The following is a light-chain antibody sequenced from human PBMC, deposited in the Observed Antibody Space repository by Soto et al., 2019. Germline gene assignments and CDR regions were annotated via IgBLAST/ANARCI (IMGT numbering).Light chain of an antibody. CDR1: QSVSNNY. CDR2: CSS. J-gene: IGKJ2*01. CDR3: QQYGSSPPYT. V-gene: IGKV3-20*01. Sequence: EVVLTQSPGTLSLSPGERATLSCRASQSVSNNYFAWYQQKPGQAPRLLIFCSSDRASGIPDRFSGSGSGTDFPLTISRLEPEDFAVYYCQQYGSSPPYTFGQGTKLEIK.